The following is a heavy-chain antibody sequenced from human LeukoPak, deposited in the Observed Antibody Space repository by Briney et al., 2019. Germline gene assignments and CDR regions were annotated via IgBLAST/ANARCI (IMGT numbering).Heavy chain of an antibody. J-gene: IGHJ6*03. V-gene: IGHV1-8*01. CDR2: MNPNSGNT. Sequence: ASVKVSCKASGYTFTSYDINWVRQATGQGLEWMGWMNPNSGNTGYAQKFQGRVTMTRNTSISTAYMELSSLRSEDTAVYYCARGWKIGSHIAAHGKAYYMDVWGKGTRSPSP. CDR3: ARGWKIGSHIAAHGKAYYMDV. D-gene: IGHD5-12*01. CDR1: GYTFTSYD.